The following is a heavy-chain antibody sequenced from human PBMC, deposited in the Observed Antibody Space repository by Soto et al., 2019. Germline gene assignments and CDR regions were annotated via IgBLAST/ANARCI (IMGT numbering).Heavy chain of an antibody. CDR1: GGSINSGGYC. CDR2: ISYGGST. J-gene: IGHJ4*02. CDR3: SRGILV. V-gene: IGHV4-31*03. D-gene: IGHD5-18*01. Sequence: QVQLQESGPGLVKPSQTLSLTCTVSGGSINSGGYCWSWIRQHPGKGLDWIGCISYGGSTSYNPSLKSRVTLAVDTSKNQFSLKRTSVTAADTAVYYCSRGILVWGQGALITVSS.